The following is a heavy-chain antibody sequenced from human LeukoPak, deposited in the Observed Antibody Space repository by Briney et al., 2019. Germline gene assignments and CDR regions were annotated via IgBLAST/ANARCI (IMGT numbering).Heavy chain of an antibody. CDR2: INHSGST. V-gene: IGHV4-38-2*02. CDR3: ARPLGYSSSWEPFQH. D-gene: IGHD6-13*01. CDR1: GYSISSGYY. Sequence: SETLSLTCTVFGYSISSGYYWGWIRQPPGKGLEWIGEINHSGSTNYNPSLKSRVTISVDTSKNQFSLKLSSVTAADTAVYYCARPLGYSSSWEPFQHWGQGTLVTVSS. J-gene: IGHJ1*01.